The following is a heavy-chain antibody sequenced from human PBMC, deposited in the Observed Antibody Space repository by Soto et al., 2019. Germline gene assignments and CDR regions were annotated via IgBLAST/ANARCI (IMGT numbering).Heavy chain of an antibody. Sequence: ASVKVSCKASGYTFTGYFMHWVRQAPGQGLEWMGWINPNSGATRYAQKFQGRVTLSRDTSISTAYMELSGLRSDDTAVYYCARGGGTILAPLPWGQGTLVTVSS. CDR2: INPNSGAT. J-gene: IGHJ5*02. D-gene: IGHD3-3*01. CDR1: GYTFTGYF. V-gene: IGHV1-2*02. CDR3: ARGGGTILAPLP.